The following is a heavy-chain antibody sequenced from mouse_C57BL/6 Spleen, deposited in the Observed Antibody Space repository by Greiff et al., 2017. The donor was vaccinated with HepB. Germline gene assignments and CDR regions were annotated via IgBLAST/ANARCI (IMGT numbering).Heavy chain of an antibody. Sequence: QVQLQQPGAELVKPGASVKMSCKASGYTFTSYWITWVKQRPGQGLEWIGDIYPGSGSTNYNEKLKSKATLTVDTSSSTAYMQLSSLTSEDSAVYYCARGRIYYDYDDGNYFDYWGQGTTLTVSS. J-gene: IGHJ2*01. D-gene: IGHD2-4*01. CDR3: ARGRIYYDYDDGNYFDY. V-gene: IGHV1-55*01. CDR2: IYPGSGST. CDR1: GYTFTSYW.